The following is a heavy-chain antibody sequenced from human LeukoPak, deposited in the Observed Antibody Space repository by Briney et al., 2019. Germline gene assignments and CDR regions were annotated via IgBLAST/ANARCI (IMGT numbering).Heavy chain of an antibody. V-gene: IGHV4-59*08. CDR3: ARWLQGNWFDP. CDR1: GGSISSYY. CDR2: IYYSGST. J-gene: IGHJ5*02. Sequence: SVTLSLTCTVSGGSISSYYWSWIRQPPGKGLEWIGYIYYSGSTNYNPSLKSRVTISVDTSKNQFSLKLSSVTAADTAVYYCARWLQGNWFDPWGQGTLVTVSS. D-gene: IGHD5-24*01.